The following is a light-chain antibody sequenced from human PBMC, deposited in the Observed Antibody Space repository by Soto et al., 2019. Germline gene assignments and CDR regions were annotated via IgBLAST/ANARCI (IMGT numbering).Light chain of an antibody. Sequence: AIQLTQSPSSLSASVGDRVTITCRASQDISTLFAWYQQKPGKAPKLLIYDASSLESGVPSRFSGSGSGAECTLTISSLQPDDFATYYCQQFYDYPLTFGGGTKVEIK. CDR1: QDISTL. V-gene: IGKV1D-13*01. CDR3: QQFYDYPLT. J-gene: IGKJ4*02. CDR2: DAS.